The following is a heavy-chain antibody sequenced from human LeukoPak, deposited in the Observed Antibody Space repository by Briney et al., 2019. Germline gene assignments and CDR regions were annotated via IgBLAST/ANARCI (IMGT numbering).Heavy chain of an antibody. Sequence: SVKVSCKASGGTFSSYAISWVRQAPGQGLEWMGRIIPIFGTANNAQKFQGGVTITTDESTSTAYMELSSLRSEDTAVYYCARDGITFSPFDYWGQGTLVTVSS. CDR2: IIPIFGTA. CDR1: GGTFSSYA. J-gene: IGHJ4*02. CDR3: ARDGITFSPFDY. V-gene: IGHV1-69*05. D-gene: IGHD1-14*01.